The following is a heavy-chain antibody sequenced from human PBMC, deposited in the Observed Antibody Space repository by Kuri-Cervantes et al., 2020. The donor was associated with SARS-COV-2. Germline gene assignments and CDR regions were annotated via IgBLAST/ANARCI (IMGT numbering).Heavy chain of an antibody. V-gene: IGHV1-18*04. Sequence: ASVKVSCKGFGYTLSNYGINWVRQAPGQGLEWMGWISGYIGVTNYVPRLQGRVTMTTDTSTTTAYMELRGLTSDDTAVYSCARGPADYSSGWTDYWGQGTLVTVSS. D-gene: IGHD6-19*01. CDR3: ARGPADYSSGWTDY. J-gene: IGHJ4*02. CDR1: GYTLSNYG. CDR2: ISGYIGVT.